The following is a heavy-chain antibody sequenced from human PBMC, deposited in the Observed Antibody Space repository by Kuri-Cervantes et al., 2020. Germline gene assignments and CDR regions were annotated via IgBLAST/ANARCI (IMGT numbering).Heavy chain of an antibody. Sequence: SQTLSLTCAVSGYSISSGYYWGWIRQPPGKGLEWIGSIYHSGSTYYNPSLKSRVTISVETSKNQFSLKLSSVTAADTAVYYCARGGRYCSGGSCYYYWGQGTLVTVSS. D-gene: IGHD2-15*01. CDR2: IYHSGST. CDR3: ARGGRYCSGGSCYYY. J-gene: IGHJ4*02. V-gene: IGHV4-38-2*01. CDR1: GYSISSGYY.